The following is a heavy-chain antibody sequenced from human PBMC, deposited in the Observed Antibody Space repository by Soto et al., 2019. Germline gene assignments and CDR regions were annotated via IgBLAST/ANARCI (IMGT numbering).Heavy chain of an antibody. CDR3: ARLVGATYYYYYGMDV. CDR2: IDPSDSYT. Sequence: PGESLKISCKGSGYSFTSYWISWVRQMPGKGLEWMGRIDPSDSYTNYSPSFQGHVTISADKSISTAYLQWSSLKASDTAMYYCARLVGATYYYYYGMDVWGQGTTVTVSS. J-gene: IGHJ6*02. V-gene: IGHV5-10-1*01. D-gene: IGHD1-26*01. CDR1: GYSFTSYW.